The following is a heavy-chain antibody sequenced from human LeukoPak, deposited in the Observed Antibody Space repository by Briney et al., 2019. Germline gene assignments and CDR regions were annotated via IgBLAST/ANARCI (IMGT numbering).Heavy chain of an antibody. CDR3: ARMADNYSWFDP. J-gene: IGHJ5*02. CDR1: GYTFTSYG. CDR2: ISAYNGNT. V-gene: IGHV1-18*01. D-gene: IGHD2-15*01. Sequence: ASAKVSCKASGYTFTSYGISWVRQAPGQGLEWMGWISAYNGNTNYAQKLQGRVTMTTDTSTSTAYMELRSLRSDDTAVYYCARMADNYSWFDPWGQGTLVTVSS.